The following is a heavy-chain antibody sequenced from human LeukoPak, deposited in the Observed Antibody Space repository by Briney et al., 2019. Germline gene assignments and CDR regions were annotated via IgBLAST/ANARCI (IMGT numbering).Heavy chain of an antibody. CDR2: INPNSGGT. CDR1: GYTFTGYY. D-gene: IGHD3-22*01. Sequence: ASEKVSCKASGYTFTGYYMHWVRQAPGQGLEWMGRINPNSGGTNYAQKFQGRVTMTRDTSISTAYMELSRLRSDDTAVYYCARGLNYYDSSGIDYWGQGTLVTVSS. V-gene: IGHV1-2*06. J-gene: IGHJ4*02. CDR3: ARGLNYYDSSGIDY.